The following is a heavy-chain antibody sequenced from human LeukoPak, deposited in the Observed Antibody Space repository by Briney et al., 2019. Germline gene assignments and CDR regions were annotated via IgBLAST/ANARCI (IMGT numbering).Heavy chain of an antibody. CDR2: IYTSGST. CDR1: GGSISSYY. Sequence: SETLSLTCTVSGGSISSYYWSWIRQPAGKGLEWIGRIYTSGSTNYNPSLKSRVTMSVDTSKNQFSLKLSSVTAADPAVYYCARAYSSGSYYGMDVWGQGTTVTVSS. J-gene: IGHJ6*02. V-gene: IGHV4-4*07. CDR3: ARAYSSGSYYGMDV. D-gene: IGHD6-19*01.